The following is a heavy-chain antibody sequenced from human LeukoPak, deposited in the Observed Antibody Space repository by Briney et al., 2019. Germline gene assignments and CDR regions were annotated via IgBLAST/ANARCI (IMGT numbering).Heavy chain of an antibody. CDR3: ARTRPVGQFGENRGEFDY. Sequence: ASVKVSCKASGYTFTSYAMNWVRQAPGQGLEWMGWINTNTGNPTYAQGFTGRFVFSLDPSVSTAYLQISSLKAEDTAVYYCARTRPVGQFGENRGEFDYWGQGTLVTVSS. D-gene: IGHD3-16*01. V-gene: IGHV7-4-1*02. J-gene: IGHJ4*02. CDR1: GYTFTSYA. CDR2: INTNTGNP.